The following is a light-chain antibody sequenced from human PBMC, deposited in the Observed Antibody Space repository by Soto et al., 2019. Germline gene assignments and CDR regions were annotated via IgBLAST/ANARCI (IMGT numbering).Light chain of an antibody. CDR3: QQYYINPWT. CDR1: RTILYSSNNKKY. J-gene: IGKJ1*01. V-gene: IGKV4-1*01. CDR2: WAS. Sequence: DIVMTQSPDSLAVSLGEMATINCKSSRTILYSSNNKKYLAWYQQKRGQPPKXLIYWASTRESGVPDRFSGSGSGTDFTLTISSLQAEDVAFYYCQQYYINPWTFGQGTKVDIK.